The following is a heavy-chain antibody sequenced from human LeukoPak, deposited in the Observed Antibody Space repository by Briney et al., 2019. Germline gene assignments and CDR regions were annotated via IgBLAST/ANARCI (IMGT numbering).Heavy chain of an antibody. V-gene: IGHV4-4*02. D-gene: IGHD1-26*01. CDR1: GGSISSSNW. CDR2: IYHSGST. J-gene: IGHJ4*02. CDR3: ARFGRAPSSGSYFDY. Sequence: KSSGTLSLTCAVSGGSISSSNWWSWVRQPPGKGLEWIGEIYHSGSTNYNPSLKSRVTISVDTSKNQFSLKLSSVTAADTAVYYCARFGRAPSSGSYFDYWGQGTLVSVSS.